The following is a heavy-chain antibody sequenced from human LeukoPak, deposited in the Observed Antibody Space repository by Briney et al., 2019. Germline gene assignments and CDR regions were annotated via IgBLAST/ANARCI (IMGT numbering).Heavy chain of an antibody. CDR2: ISTTGST. V-gene: IGHV4-4*07. Sequence: YPSETLSLTCTVSGGSINNYYWTWIRQPAGKGLEWIGRISTTGSTNYNPSLKSRVTMSVDTSKNQFSLRLISVTAADTAVYYCAREPVGSSFDYWGQGTLVTVSS. D-gene: IGHD6-13*01. CDR3: AREPVGSSFDY. CDR1: GGSINNYY. J-gene: IGHJ4*02.